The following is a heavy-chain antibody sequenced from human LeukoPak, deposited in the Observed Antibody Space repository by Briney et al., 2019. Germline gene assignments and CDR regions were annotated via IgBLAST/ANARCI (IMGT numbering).Heavy chain of an antibody. Sequence: ASVKVSCKASGYTFTSYDINWVRQATGQGLEWMGWMNPNSGNTGYAQKFQGRVTMTRNTSISTAYMELSSLRSEDTAVYYFARARRTSHYYYYYMDVWGKGTTVTISS. J-gene: IGHJ6*03. V-gene: IGHV1-8*01. CDR2: MNPNSGNT. CDR3: ARARRTSHYYYYYMDV. CDR1: GYTFTSYD.